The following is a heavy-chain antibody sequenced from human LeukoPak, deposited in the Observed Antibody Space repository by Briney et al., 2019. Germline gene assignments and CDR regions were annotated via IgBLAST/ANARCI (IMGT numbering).Heavy chain of an antibody. J-gene: IGHJ5*02. D-gene: IGHD6-19*01. Sequence: SQTLSLTCTVSGCSISSGSYYWSWIRQPAGKGLEWIGRIYTSGSTNYNPSLKSRVTISVDTSKNQFSLKLSSVTAADTAVYYCARDVPLIAVAGIGWTFDPWGQGTLVTVSS. V-gene: IGHV4-61*02. CDR2: IYTSGST. CDR1: GCSISSGSYY. CDR3: ARDVPLIAVAGIGWTFDP.